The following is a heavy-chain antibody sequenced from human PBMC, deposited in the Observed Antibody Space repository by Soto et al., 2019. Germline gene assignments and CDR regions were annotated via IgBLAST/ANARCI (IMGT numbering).Heavy chain of an antibody. Sequence: SETLSLTCGVSGYSISSGYYWAWVRQPPGKGLEWIGSMNHRGKTYYNPSLKSRVTISVDTSKNQVSLKVTSVTAADTAVYHCARSGDDYVSYIGYWGQGTLFPVSS. V-gene: IGHV4-38-2*01. CDR2: MNHRGKT. CDR3: ARSGDDYVSYIGY. J-gene: IGHJ4*02. D-gene: IGHD3-10*02. CDR1: GYSISSGYY.